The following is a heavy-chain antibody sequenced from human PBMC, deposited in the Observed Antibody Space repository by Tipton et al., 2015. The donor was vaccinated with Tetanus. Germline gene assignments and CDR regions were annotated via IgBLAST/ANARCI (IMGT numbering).Heavy chain of an antibody. CDR1: GGSISSYY. CDR3: ARGARGYTYG. Sequence: PGLVKPSETLSLTCSVSGGSISSYYWTWIRQPPGRGLEWIGFVHYSGRTNYSPSLRSRVSLSVDTSKNQFSLNLTSVTAADTAVYYCARGARGYTYGWGQGTLVTVSS. J-gene: IGHJ4*02. V-gene: IGHV4-59*01. D-gene: IGHD5-18*01. CDR2: VHYSGRT.